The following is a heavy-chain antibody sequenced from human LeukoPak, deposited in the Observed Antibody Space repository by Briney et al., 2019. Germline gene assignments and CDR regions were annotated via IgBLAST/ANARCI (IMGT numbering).Heavy chain of an antibody. Sequence: GGSLRLSCAASGFTFRSHWMHWVRQAPGKGLVWVSRIKGDESYTNHADSVKGRFIISRDNSKNTQYLQMNSLRIEDSAVYYCATGSDFYYDSWGQGILVTVSS. V-gene: IGHV3-74*01. CDR1: GFTFRSHW. D-gene: IGHD1-26*01. CDR2: IKGDESYT. CDR3: ATGSDFYYDS. J-gene: IGHJ5*01.